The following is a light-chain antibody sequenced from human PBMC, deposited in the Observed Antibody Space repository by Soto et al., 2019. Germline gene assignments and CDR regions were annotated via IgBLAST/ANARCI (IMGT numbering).Light chain of an antibody. CDR3: CSYTVSGTYV. CDR2: AVS. CDR1: SSDVGGYNY. V-gene: IGLV2-14*01. Sequence: QSALTQPASVSGSPGQSITISCTGTSSDVGGYNYVSWYQQHPGKAPKLMIYAVSNRPSGVSNRFSGSKPGNTATLTISGLQAEDEADYYCCSYTVSGTYVFGSGTRSPS. J-gene: IGLJ1*01.